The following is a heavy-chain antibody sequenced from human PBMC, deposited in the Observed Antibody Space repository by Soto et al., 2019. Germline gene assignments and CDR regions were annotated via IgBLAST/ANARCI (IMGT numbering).Heavy chain of an antibody. CDR1: GYTFTSSY. CDR2: INPNGGST. Sequence: HVQLVQSGAEVKKPGASVKVSCKASGYTFTSSYIHWVRQAPGQGLEWMAIINPNGGSTNYAQKFQGRVTVTRDTSTSTVYMELSSLTSEDTAVYYCTRSLMEGDYWGQGTLVTVSA. CDR3: TRSLMEGDY. V-gene: IGHV1-46*03. D-gene: IGHD3-10*01. J-gene: IGHJ4*02.